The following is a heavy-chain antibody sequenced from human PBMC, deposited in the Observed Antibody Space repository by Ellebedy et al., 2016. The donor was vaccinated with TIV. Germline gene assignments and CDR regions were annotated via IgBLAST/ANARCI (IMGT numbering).Heavy chain of an antibody. J-gene: IGHJ4*02. Sequence: LSLTCAASGFTVSSNYMSWVRQAPGKGLEWVSVIYSGGSTYYADSVKGRFTISRDNTKNTVYLQMNSMRAEDTAVYYCARNRDSSGWYADSWGQGTLVTGSS. D-gene: IGHD6-19*01. CDR1: GFTVSSNY. CDR2: IYSGGST. V-gene: IGHV3-66*01. CDR3: ARNRDSSGWYADS.